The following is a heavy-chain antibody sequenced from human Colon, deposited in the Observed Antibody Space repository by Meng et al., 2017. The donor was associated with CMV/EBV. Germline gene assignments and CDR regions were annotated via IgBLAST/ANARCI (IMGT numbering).Heavy chain of an antibody. CDR1: GFTFSSYA. Sequence: LSLTCAASGFTFSSYAMSWVRQAPGKGLEWVSAISGSGGSTYYADSVKGRFTISRDNSKNTLYLQMNSLRAEDTAVYYTVTNAFDIWGQGTMVTVSS. J-gene: IGHJ3*02. CDR2: ISGSGGST. D-gene: IGHD4-17*01. V-gene: IGHV3-23*01. CDR3: VTNAFDI.